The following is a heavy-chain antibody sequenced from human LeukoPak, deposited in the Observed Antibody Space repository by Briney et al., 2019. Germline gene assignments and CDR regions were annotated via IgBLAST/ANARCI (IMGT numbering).Heavy chain of an antibody. J-gene: IGHJ3*02. D-gene: IGHD3-9*01. CDR3: ARDRPAYYDILTGYKKHDAFDI. Sequence: GASVKVSCKASGYTFTGYYMHWVRQAPGQGLEWMGWINPNSGGTNYAQKFQGRVTMTRDTSISTAYMELSRLRSDDTAVYYCARDRPAYYDILTGYKKHDAFDIWGQGTMVTVSS. CDR1: GYTFTGYY. CDR2: INPNSGGT. V-gene: IGHV1-2*02.